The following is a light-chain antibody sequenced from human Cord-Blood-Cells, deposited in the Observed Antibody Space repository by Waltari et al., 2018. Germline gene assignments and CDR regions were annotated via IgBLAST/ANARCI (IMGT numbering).Light chain of an antibody. J-gene: IGKJ1*01. CDR2: AAS. V-gene: IGKV1-39*01. CDR3: QQSYSTWT. CDR1: QSISSY. Sequence: DIQMTQSPSSLSASVGDRVTITCRASQSISSYLNWYQQKPGKAPKLLIYAASSLQSGVPSMFSGSGSGTDFTLTISSLQPEDFVTYYCQQSYSTWTFGQGTKVEIK.